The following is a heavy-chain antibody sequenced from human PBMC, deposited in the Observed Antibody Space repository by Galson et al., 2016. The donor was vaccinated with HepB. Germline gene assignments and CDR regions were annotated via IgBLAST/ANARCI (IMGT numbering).Heavy chain of an antibody. CDR3: ARELTHDSSGYLGV. J-gene: IGHJ6*04. CDR2: INTGSGNT. V-gene: IGHV1-3*04. D-gene: IGHD3-22*01. Sequence: SVKVSCKASGYTFTNYAMHWVRLAPGQRLEWMAWINTGSGNTRYSQKFQGRVTITRDTSASTAYMELSSLRSEDTAVYYCARELTHDSSGYLGVWGKGTTVTVSS. CDR1: GYTFTNYA.